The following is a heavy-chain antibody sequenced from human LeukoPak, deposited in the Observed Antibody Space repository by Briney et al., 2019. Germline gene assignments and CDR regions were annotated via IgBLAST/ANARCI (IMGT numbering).Heavy chain of an antibody. J-gene: IGHJ4*02. V-gene: IGHV4-39*07. D-gene: IGHD6-19*01. Sequence: PSETLSLTCTVSGGSISSSSYYWGWIRQPPGKGLEWIGSIYYSGSTYYNPSLKSRVTISVDTSKNQFSLKLSSVTAADTAVYYCALFSSGWYGGGYFDYWGQGTLVTVSS. CDR2: IYYSGST. CDR3: ALFSSGWYGGGYFDY. CDR1: GGSISSSSYY.